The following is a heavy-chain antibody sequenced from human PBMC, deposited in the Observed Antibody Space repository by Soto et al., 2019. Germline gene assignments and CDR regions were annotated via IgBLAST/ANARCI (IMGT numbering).Heavy chain of an antibody. V-gene: IGHV3-23*01. CDR1: GFTFSSYA. Sequence: GGSLRLSCAASGFTFSSYAMSWVRQAPGKGLEWVSAISGTGGSTYYADSVKGRFTISRDNSKNTLYLQMNSLRAEDTAVYYCAKMSYCSSTSCYDAFDYWGQGTLVTVSS. D-gene: IGHD2-2*01. J-gene: IGHJ4*02. CDR3: AKMSYCSSTSCYDAFDY. CDR2: ISGTGGST.